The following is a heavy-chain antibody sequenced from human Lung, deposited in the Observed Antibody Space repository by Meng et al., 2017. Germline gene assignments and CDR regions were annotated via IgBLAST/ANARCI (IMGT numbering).Heavy chain of an antibody. V-gene: IGHV3-20*03. CDR2: INWNGGST. Sequence: CWVRQAPGKGLEWVSGINWNGGSTGYADSVKGRFTISRDNAKNTLYLQMNSLRAEDTALYYCARDPSATVTTYFALWGHGNLVTVSS. CDR3: ARDPSATVTTYFAL. D-gene: IGHD4-17*01. J-gene: IGHJ2*01.